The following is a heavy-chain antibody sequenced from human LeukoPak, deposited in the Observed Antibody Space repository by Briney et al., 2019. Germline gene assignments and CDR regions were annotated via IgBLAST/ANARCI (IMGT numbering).Heavy chain of an antibody. V-gene: IGHV4-39*07. CDR1: GGSISSSRYY. J-gene: IGHJ5*02. CDR2: ISYSGST. CDR3: ARRPSGFDP. D-gene: IGHD3-10*01. Sequence: SETLSLTCTVSGGSISSSRYYWGWIRQPPGKGLEWIGSISYSGSTYYNPSLKSRVTISVDTSKNQFSLKVSSVTAADTAVYYCARRPSGFDPWGQGTLVTVSS.